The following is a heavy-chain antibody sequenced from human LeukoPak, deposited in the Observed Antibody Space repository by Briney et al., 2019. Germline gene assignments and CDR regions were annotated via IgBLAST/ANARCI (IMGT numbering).Heavy chain of an antibody. CDR3: ATDQRYAFDY. Sequence: PGGSLRLSCGASGFTSGLTFGNYAMSWVRQAPGKGLEWISNIRTTAEGAKYAYYADSVKGRVTISRDDGKNTLYLHMNSLRDDDTAVYYCATDQRYAFDYWGQGILVTVSS. J-gene: IGHJ4*02. D-gene: IGHD3-9*01. V-gene: IGHV3-48*02. CDR2: IRTTAEGAKYA. CDR1: GFTSGLTFGNYA.